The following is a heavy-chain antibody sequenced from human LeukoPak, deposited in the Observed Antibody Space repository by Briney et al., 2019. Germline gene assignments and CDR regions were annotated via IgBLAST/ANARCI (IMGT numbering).Heavy chain of an antibody. CDR2: INHSGST. J-gene: IGHJ5*02. D-gene: IGHD2-2*01. V-gene: IGHV4-34*01. CDR3: ARVYCSSTSCYENWFDP. CDR1: GGSFSGYY. Sequence: PSETLSLTCAVYGGSFSGYYWSWIRQPPGKGLEWIGEINHSGSTNYNPSLKSRVTISVDTSKNQFSLKLSSVTAADTAVYYCARVYCSSTSCYENWFDPWGQGTLVTVSS.